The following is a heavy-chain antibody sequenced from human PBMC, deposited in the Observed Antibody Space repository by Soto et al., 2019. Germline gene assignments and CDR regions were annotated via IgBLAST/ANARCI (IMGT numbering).Heavy chain of an antibody. Sequence: QVQLVESGGGVVQPGRSLRLSCAASGFTFSSYAMHWVRQAPGKGLEWVAVISYDGSNKYYADSVKGRFTISRDNSKNKLYLQMNSLRAEDTAVYYCARDPDCGGDCYIRGGGMYVWGQGTTVTVSS. J-gene: IGHJ6*02. CDR3: ARDPDCGGDCYIRGGGMYV. D-gene: IGHD2-21*02. CDR2: ISYDGSNK. CDR1: GFTFSSYA. V-gene: IGHV3-30-3*01.